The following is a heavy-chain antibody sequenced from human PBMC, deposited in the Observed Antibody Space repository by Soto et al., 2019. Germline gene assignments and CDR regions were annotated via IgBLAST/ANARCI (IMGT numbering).Heavy chain of an antibody. J-gene: IGHJ6*02. Sequence: PSETLSLTCTVSGGSISSSSYYWGWIRQPPGKGLEWIGSIYYSGSTYYNPSLKSRVTISVDTSKNQFSLKLSSVTAADTAVYYCARHNSGGFCSGYSYYYGMDVWGQGTTVTVSS. CDR3: ARHNSGGFCSGYSYYYGMDV. CDR1: GGSISSSSYY. CDR2: IYYSGST. V-gene: IGHV4-39*01. D-gene: IGHD3-3*01.